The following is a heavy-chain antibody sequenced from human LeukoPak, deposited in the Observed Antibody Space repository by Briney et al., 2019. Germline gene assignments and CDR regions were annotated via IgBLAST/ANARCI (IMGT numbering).Heavy chain of an antibody. CDR3: ARRVAVARRDAFDI. Sequence: GASVKLSCTASGYTFTSYGISWVRQAPGQGHEWMGRISSYNGNTIYAQKLQGRVTMSTDTSTGTAYMELRSLRSDDAAVYYCARRVAVARRDAFDIWGQGTMVTVSS. CDR1: GYTFTSYG. V-gene: IGHV1-18*01. D-gene: IGHD6-19*01. J-gene: IGHJ3*02. CDR2: ISSYNGNT.